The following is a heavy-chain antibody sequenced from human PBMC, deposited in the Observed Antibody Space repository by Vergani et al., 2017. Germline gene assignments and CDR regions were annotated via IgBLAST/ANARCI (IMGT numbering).Heavy chain of an antibody. D-gene: IGHD3-22*01. CDR3: SKQMCSGYYYVSKAAITY. CDR1: GFTFSSYA. J-gene: IGHJ4*02. CDR2: ISGSGGST. Sequence: EVQLLESGGGLVQPGGSLRLSCAASGFTFSSYAMSWVRQAPGKGLEWVPAISGSGGSTYYADSVKGRFTISRDNSKNTLYLQMNSLRAEDTAVYYCSKQMCSGYYYVSKAAITYWGQGTLVTVSS. V-gene: IGHV3-23*01.